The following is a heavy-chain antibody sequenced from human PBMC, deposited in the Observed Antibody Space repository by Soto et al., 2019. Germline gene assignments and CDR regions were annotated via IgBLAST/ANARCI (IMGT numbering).Heavy chain of an antibody. Sequence: SETLSLTCTVSGGSISSYYWNWIRQPAGKGLEWIGRIYTSGSTNYNPSLKSRVTMSVDTSKNQFSLKLSSVTAADTAVYYCARTTKYYYYGMDVWGQETTVTVSS. V-gene: IGHV4-4*07. J-gene: IGHJ6*02. D-gene: IGHD1-1*01. CDR2: IYTSGST. CDR3: ARTTKYYYYGMDV. CDR1: GGSISSYY.